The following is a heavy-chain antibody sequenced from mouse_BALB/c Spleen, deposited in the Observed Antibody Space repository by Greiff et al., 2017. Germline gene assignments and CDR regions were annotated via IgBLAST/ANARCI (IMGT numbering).Heavy chain of an antibody. CDR3: ARNGESYDYDGGPFAY. V-gene: IGHV2-2*02. CDR2: IWSGGST. D-gene: IGHD2-4*01. Sequence: QVQLQQSGPGLVQPSQSLSITCTVSGFSLTSYGVHWVRQSPGKGLEWLGVIWSGGSTDYNAAFISRLSISKDNSKSQVFFKMNSLQANDTAIYYCARNGESYDYDGGPFAYWGEGTLVTVSA. CDR1: GFSLTSYG. J-gene: IGHJ3*01.